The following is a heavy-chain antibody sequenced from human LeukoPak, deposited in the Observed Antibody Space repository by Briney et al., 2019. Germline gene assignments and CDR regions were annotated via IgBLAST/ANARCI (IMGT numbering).Heavy chain of an antibody. J-gene: IGHJ6*03. V-gene: IGHV7-4-1*02. CDR3: ARVNLEYYYGSGRLIKYYYYYMDV. D-gene: IGHD3-10*01. Sequence: ASVKVSCKASGYTFTKYAMNWVRQAPGQGLEWMGWINTNTGNPTYAQGFTGRFVFSLDTSVSTAYLQISSLKAEDTAVYYCARVNLEYYYGSGRLIKYYYYYMDVWGKGTTVTISS. CDR1: GYTFTKYA. CDR2: INTNTGNP.